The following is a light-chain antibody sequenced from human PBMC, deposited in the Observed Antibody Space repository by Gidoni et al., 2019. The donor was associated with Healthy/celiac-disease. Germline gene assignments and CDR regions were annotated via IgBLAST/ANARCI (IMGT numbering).Light chain of an antibody. J-gene: IGKJ3*01. CDR2: DAS. V-gene: IGKV1-5*01. Sequence: DIQMTQSPSTLSASVGDRVTITCRASQSISSWLAWYQQKPGKAPKLLIYDASSLESGVPSRFSGSGPGTEFTLTISGLQPDDFATYYCQQYNSLFGPGTKVDIK. CDR1: QSISSW. CDR3: QQYNSL.